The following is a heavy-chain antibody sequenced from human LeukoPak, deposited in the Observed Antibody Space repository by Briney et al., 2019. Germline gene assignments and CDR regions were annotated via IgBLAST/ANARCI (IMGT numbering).Heavy chain of an antibody. V-gene: IGHV3-21*01. CDR3: ARDRRAYCGGDCYSTGGI. CDR2: ISSSSSYI. CDR1: GFTFSSYS. J-gene: IGHJ3*02. Sequence: GGSLRLSCAASGFTFSSYSMNWVRQAPGKGLEWVSSISSSSSYIYYADSVKGRFTISRDNAKNSLYLQMSSLRAEDTAVYYCARDRRAYCGGDCYSTGGIWGQGTMVTVSS. D-gene: IGHD2-21*02.